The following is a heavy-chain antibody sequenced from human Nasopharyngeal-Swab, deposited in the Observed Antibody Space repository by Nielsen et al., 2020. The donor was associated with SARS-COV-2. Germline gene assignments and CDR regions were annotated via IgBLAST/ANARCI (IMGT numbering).Heavy chain of an antibody. J-gene: IGHJ4*02. V-gene: IGHV3-15*01. Sequence: WIRQPPGQGLEWVGRIKTKTDGGTADYAAPVKGRFTISRDDSKNTVYLEMNSLKTEDTAVYYCIHWRGGHDGFDYWGQGTLVTVSS. CDR2: IKTKTDGGTA. D-gene: IGHD1-1*01. CDR3: IHWRGGHDGFDY.